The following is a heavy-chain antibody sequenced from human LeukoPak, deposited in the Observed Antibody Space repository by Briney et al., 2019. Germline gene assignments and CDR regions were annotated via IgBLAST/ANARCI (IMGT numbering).Heavy chain of an antibody. Sequence: ESRSLTWSVADDSPATHYWSWIRQLAGMWLGWIVYSTSIGSSTYNPSPKSRVTISVDTSKNQFSLKMTSVTAADTAEYYCAIDPTTVSKGFDIWGQETMVT. CDR1: DDSPATHY. J-gene: IGHJ3*02. CDR2: STSIGSS. V-gene: IGHV4-59*11. CDR3: AIDPTTVSKGFDI. D-gene: IGHD4-17*01.